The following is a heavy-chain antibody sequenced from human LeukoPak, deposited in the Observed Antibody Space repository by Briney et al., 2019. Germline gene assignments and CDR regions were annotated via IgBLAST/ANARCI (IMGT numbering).Heavy chain of an antibody. V-gene: IGHV1-2*02. Sequence: ASXXVSCKASGYTFTGYYMHWVRQAPGQGLEWMGWINPNSGGTNYAQKFQGRVTMTRDTSISTAYMELSRLRSDDTAVYYCARGSSGWSSFDYWGQGTLVTVSS. D-gene: IGHD6-19*01. CDR3: ARGSSGWSSFDY. J-gene: IGHJ4*02. CDR1: GYTFTGYY. CDR2: INPNSGGT.